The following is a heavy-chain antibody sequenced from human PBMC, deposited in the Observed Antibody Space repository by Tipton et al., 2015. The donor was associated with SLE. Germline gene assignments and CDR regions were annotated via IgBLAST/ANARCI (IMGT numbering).Heavy chain of an antibody. CDR3: ARDRAYYYDSSGYYLYGMDV. J-gene: IGHJ6*02. Sequence: GSLRLSCAASGFSFSSYEMNWVRQAPGKGLEWVSYISSGGGSIYYADSVKGRFTISRDNAKNSRYLQMNSLRVEDTAVYYCARDRAYYYDSSGYYLYGMDVWGQGTTVTVSS. CDR1: GFSFSSYE. V-gene: IGHV3-48*03. CDR2: ISSGGGSI. D-gene: IGHD3-22*01.